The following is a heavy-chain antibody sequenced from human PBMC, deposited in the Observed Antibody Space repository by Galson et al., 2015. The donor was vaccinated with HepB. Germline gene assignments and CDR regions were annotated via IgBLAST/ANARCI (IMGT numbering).Heavy chain of an antibody. V-gene: IGHV3-30-3*01. Sequence: LRLSCAASGFTFSSYAMHWVRQAPGKGLEWVAVISYDGSNKYYADSVKGRFTISRDNSKNTLYLQMNSLRAEDTAVYYCARGWRELRYFDPLVPDLNRRPLGDYWGQGTLVTVSS. CDR1: GFTFSSYA. J-gene: IGHJ4*02. CDR3: ARGWRELRYFDPLVPDLNRRPLGDY. D-gene: IGHD3-9*01. CDR2: ISYDGSNK.